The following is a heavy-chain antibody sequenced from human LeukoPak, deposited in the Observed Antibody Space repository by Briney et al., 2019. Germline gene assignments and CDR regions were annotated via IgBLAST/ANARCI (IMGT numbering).Heavy chain of an antibody. J-gene: IGHJ4*02. CDR2: MWYDGSNK. D-gene: IGHD4-17*01. CDR3: ARDEVTTPRD. CDR1: GFTLSSYG. V-gene: IGHV3-33*01. Sequence: GRSLRLSCAASGFTLSSYGMHWVRQAPGKGLEWVAVMWYDGSNKYYADSVKGRFTISRDNSKNTLYLQMHSLRAEDTAVYYCARDEVTTPRDWGQGTLVTVSS.